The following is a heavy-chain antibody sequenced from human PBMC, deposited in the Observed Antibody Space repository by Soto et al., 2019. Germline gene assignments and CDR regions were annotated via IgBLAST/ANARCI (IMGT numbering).Heavy chain of an antibody. V-gene: IGHV1-2*04. CDR3: ARDVGGQWVIFGAFDI. J-gene: IGHJ3*02. CDR1: GYTFTGYY. Sequence: ASVKVSCKASGYTFTGYYIHWVRQTPGQGLEWMGWINPNNGGTNYAQRFQGWVTMTSDTSISTTYMEVRRLRSDDTAVYYCARDVGGQWVIFGAFDIWGQGTKVTVSS. CDR2: INPNNGGT. D-gene: IGHD3-3*01.